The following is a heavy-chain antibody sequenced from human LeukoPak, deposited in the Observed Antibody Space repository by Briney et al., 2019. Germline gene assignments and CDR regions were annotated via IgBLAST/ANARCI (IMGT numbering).Heavy chain of an antibody. V-gene: IGHV3-7*04. J-gene: IGHJ3*02. CDR3: ARRPYNMLTGYPHDAFDI. Sequence: GGSLRLSCAASGFTFSSYWVSWVRQAPGKGLEWVANIKQDGSEKYYVDSVKGRFTISRDNAKNSLYLQMNSLRAEDTAVYYFARRPYNMLTGYPHDAFDIWGQGTMVTVSS. CDR1: GFTFSSYW. D-gene: IGHD3-9*01. CDR2: IKQDGSEK.